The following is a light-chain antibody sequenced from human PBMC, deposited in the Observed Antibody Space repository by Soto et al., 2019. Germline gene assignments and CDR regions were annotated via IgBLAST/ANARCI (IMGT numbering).Light chain of an antibody. J-gene: IGKJ3*01. Sequence: ETVLTQSPATFSVSPGERATLSCRASQSIGSNLAWYQQRPGQPPRLLIYGASTRATGVPARFSGSGSGTEFTLIINSLQSEDFALYYCQQYNKWPLFTFGPGTQVDIK. CDR3: QQYNKWPLFT. V-gene: IGKV3-15*01. CDR1: QSIGSN. CDR2: GAS.